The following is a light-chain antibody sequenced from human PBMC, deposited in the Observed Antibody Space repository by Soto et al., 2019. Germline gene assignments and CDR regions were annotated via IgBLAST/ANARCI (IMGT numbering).Light chain of an antibody. J-gene: IGLJ1*01. CDR1: SSNIGSNT. V-gene: IGLV1-44*01. Sequence: QLVLTQPPSASGTPGQRVTISCSGSSSNIGSNTVTWYQQLPGTAPKLVIYSNYDRPSGVPDRFSGSTSGTSASLVIRGLQSEDEADYYCAAWDDILNGYVFGGGTKLTVL. CDR3: AAWDDILNGYV. CDR2: SNY.